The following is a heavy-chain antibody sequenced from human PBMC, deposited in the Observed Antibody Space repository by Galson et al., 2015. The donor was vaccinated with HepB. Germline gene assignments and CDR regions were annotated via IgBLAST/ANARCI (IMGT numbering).Heavy chain of an antibody. D-gene: IGHD3-22*01. V-gene: IGHV3-33*01. CDR3: ARDSYDSSGYYKLGAFEI. J-gene: IGHJ3*02. CDR2: IWYDGSNK. Sequence: SLRLSCAASGFTFSSYGMHWVRQAPGKGLEWVAVIWYDGSNKYYADSVKGRFTISRDNSKNTLYLQMNSLRAEDTAVYYCARDSYDSSGYYKLGAFEIWGQGTMVTVSS. CDR1: GFTFSSYG.